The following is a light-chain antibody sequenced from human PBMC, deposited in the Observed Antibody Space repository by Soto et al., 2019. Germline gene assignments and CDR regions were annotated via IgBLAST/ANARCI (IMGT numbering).Light chain of an antibody. CDR2: EVS. V-gene: IGLV2-8*01. Sequence: QSALTRAPSASGSPGQSVTISCTGTSSDVGGYNYVSWYQQHPGKAPKLMIYEVSKRPSGVPDRFSGSKSGNTASLTVSGLQAEDEADYYCSSYAGRTKKVFGGGTKLTVL. CDR1: SSDVGGYNY. J-gene: IGLJ2*01. CDR3: SSYAGRTKKV.